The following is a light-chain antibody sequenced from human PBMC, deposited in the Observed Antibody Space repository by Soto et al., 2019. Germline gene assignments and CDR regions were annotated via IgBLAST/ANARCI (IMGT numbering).Light chain of an antibody. CDR1: SSDVGSNNL. CDR3: CSYAGSSIL. CDR2: EGS. J-gene: IGLJ2*01. Sequence: QSALAQPASVSGSPGQSITISCTGTSSDVGSNNLVSWYQQHPGKAPKLMIYEGSKRPSGVSNRFSGSKSGNTASLTISGLQAEDEADYYCCSYAGSSILFGGGTQLTVL. V-gene: IGLV2-23*01.